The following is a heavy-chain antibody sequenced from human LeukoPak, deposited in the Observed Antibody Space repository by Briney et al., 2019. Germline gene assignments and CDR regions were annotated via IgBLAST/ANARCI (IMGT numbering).Heavy chain of an antibody. V-gene: IGHV3-21*01. CDR3: ARELLGYGARDGY. Sequence: GGSLRLSCAASGFTFSSYSMNWVRQAPGKGLEWVSSISSSSSYIYYADSVKGRFTISRDNAKNSLYLQMNSLRAEDTAVYYCARELLGYGARDGYWGQGTLVTVSS. CDR1: GFTFSSYS. J-gene: IGHJ4*02. CDR2: ISSSSSYI. D-gene: IGHD4-17*01.